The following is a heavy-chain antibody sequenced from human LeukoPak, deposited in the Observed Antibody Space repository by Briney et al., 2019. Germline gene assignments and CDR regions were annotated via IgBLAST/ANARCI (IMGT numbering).Heavy chain of an antibody. CDR2: ISGSGGRT. D-gene: IGHD4-17*01. CDR3: AKAGDYGDYVFDY. CDR1: GFTFSSYA. V-gene: IGHV3-23*01. J-gene: IGHJ4*02. Sequence: GGSLRLSCAASGFTFSSYAMSWVRQAPGKGLEWVSAISGSGGRTYYADSMKGRFTISRDNSKNTMYLQMNSLRAEDTAVYYCAKAGDYGDYVFDYWGQGTLVTVSS.